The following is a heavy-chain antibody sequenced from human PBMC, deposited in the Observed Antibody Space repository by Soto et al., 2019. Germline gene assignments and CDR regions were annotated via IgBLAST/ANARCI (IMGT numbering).Heavy chain of an antibody. Sequence: QLQLQESGPGLVKPSETLSLTCTVSGGSISSSSYYWGWIRQPPGKGLEWIGSICYSGSTYYNPSLKSRVHISVDTSKNQFSLKLSSVTAADTAVYYCASPKIAFYNWFDPWGQGTLVTVSS. D-gene: IGHD3-3*02. CDR2: ICYSGST. J-gene: IGHJ5*02. CDR1: GGSISSSSYY. CDR3: ASPKIAFYNWFDP. V-gene: IGHV4-39*01.